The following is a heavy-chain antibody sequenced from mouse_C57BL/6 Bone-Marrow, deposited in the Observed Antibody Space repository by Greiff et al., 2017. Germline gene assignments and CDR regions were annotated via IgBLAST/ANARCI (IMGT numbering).Heavy chain of an antibody. Sequence: DVKLQESGGGLVQPGGSMKLSCVASGFTFSNYWMNWFRQSPAKGLEWVAQIILQSDNYATHSAESVKGRFTISRDDSKSSVYLQMNNLRAEDTGIYYCTVQIGFAYWGQGTLVTVSA. CDR2: IILQSDNYAT. CDR1: GFTFSNYW. J-gene: IGHJ3*01. V-gene: IGHV6-3*01. CDR3: TVQIGFAY.